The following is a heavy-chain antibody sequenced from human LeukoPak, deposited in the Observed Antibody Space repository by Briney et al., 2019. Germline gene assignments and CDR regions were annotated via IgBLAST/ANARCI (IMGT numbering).Heavy chain of an antibody. CDR3: AKFRGYSYGYVPFDY. CDR1: GFIFSSYG. CDR2: ISGSGGST. J-gene: IGHJ4*02. D-gene: IGHD5-18*01. Sequence: GGSLRLSCAASGFIFSSYGMHWVRQAPGKGLEWVSGISGSGGSTYYADSVKGRFTISRDNSKNTLYLQMNSLRAEDTALYYCAKFRGYSYGYVPFDYWAREPWPPSPQ. V-gene: IGHV3-23*01.